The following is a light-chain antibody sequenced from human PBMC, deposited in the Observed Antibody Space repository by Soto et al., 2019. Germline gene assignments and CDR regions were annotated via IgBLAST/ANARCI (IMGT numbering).Light chain of an antibody. J-gene: IGLJ2*01. CDR2: EGS. V-gene: IGLV2-23*01. CDR1: SSDVGSYTL. Sequence: QSALTQPASVSGSPGQSITISCTGTSSDVGSYTLVSWYQQHPGKAPKLMIYEGSKRPSGVSNRFSGSKSGNTASLTISGLQAEDEADYYCCSYAGSSTSVFGGGTKLTVL. CDR3: CSYAGSSTSV.